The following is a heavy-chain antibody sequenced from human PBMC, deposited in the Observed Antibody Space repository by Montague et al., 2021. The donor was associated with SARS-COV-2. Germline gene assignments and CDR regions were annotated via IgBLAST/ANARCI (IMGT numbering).Heavy chain of an antibody. D-gene: IGHD3-22*01. V-gene: IGHV4-34*01. CDR1: DGSFSDYS. CDR2: INHRGST. CDR3: ARGRQHINMVVVVVTGGEYYLDF. J-gene: IGHJ4*02. Sequence: SETLSLTCAVYDGSFSDYSWTWIRQPPGKGLEWIGEINHRGSTNYNPSLKSRVTISVDTSKNQFSLKMTSVIAADTAVYYCARGRQHINMVVVVVTGGEYYLDFWGQGTLVAVSS.